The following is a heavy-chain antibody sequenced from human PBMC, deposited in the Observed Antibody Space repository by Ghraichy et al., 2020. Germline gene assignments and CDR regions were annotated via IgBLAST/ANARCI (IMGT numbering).Heavy chain of an antibody. V-gene: IGHV3-7*03. CDR2: IKQDGSEK. CDR1: GFTFSSYW. Sequence: GGSLRLSCAASGFTFSSYWMSWVRQAPGKGLEWVANIKQDGSEKYYVDSVKDRFTISRDNAKNSLYLQMNSLRAEDTAVYYCARDPRLPTAAAGSIGWGQGTLVTVSS. D-gene: IGHD6-13*01. J-gene: IGHJ4*02. CDR3: ARDPRLPTAAAGSIG.